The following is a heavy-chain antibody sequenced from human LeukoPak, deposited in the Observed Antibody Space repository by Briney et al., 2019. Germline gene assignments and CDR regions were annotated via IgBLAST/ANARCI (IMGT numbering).Heavy chain of an antibody. Sequence: YXWSWIRQPPGXGLEWIGEINHSGSTNYNPSLKSRVTISVDTSKNQFSLKLSSVTAADTAVYYCARVRGAARRPYDYWGQGTLVTVSS. CDR3: ARVRGAARRPYDY. CDR1: YX. D-gene: IGHD6-6*01. V-gene: IGHV4-34*01. CDR2: INHSGST. J-gene: IGHJ4*02.